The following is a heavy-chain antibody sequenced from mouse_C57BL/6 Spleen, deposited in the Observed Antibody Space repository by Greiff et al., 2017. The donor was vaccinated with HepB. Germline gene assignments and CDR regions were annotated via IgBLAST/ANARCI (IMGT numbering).Heavy chain of an antibody. CDR2: IDPSDSYT. D-gene: IGHD3-3*01. Sequence: QVQLQQPGAELVMPGASVKLSCKASGYTFTSYWMHWVKQRPGQGLEWIGEIDPSDSYTNYNQKFKGKSTLTVDKSSSTAYMQLSSLTSEDSAVYYCARYSPSQLGTFDYWGQGTTLTVSS. CDR3: ARYSPSQLGTFDY. CDR1: GYTFTSYW. J-gene: IGHJ2*01. V-gene: IGHV1-69*01.